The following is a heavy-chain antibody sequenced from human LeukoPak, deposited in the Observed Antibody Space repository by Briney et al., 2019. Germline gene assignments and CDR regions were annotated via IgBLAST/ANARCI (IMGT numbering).Heavy chain of an antibody. D-gene: IGHD6-13*01. CDR3: ARLPLIAAAPYFDY. CDR2: IYPGDSTA. Sequence: GESLKISCKDSGYDFDNYWIAWVRQMPGKGLEWMGVIYPGDSTAEYSPSFQGHVTISADKSISTAYLQWSSLKASDTAMYYCARLPLIAAAPYFDYWGQGTLVTVSS. J-gene: IGHJ4*02. CDR1: GYDFDNYW. V-gene: IGHV5-51*01.